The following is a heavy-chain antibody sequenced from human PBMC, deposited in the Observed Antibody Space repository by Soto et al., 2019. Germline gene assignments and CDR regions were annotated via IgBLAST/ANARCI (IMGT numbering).Heavy chain of an antibody. CDR3: ARFSGSYTRGLDY. V-gene: IGHV3-72*01. J-gene: IGHJ4*02. CDR1: GFTFSDHY. CDR2: SRNKANSYST. Sequence: VQLVESGGCLVQPGGSLRLSCAASGFTFSDHYMDWVRQAPGKGLEWVGRSRNKANSYSTEYAASVKGRFTISRDESKNSLYLQMNSLKTEDTAVYYCARFSGSYTRGLDYWGQGTLVTVSS. D-gene: IGHD1-26*01.